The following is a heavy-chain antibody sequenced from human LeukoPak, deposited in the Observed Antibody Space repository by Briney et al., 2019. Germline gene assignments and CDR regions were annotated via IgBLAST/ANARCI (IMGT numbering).Heavy chain of an antibody. D-gene: IGHD3-10*01. CDR1: GFTFSSYA. CDR2: ISGSGGST. Sequence: PGGSLRLSCAASGFTFSSYAMSWVRQAPGKGLEWVSAISGSGGSTYYADSVKGRFTISRDNSKNTLYLQMNSLRAEDTAVYYCAKDVVRGVMPWGYYYGMDVWGQGTTVTVSS. V-gene: IGHV3-23*01. CDR3: AKDVVRGVMPWGYYYGMDV. J-gene: IGHJ6*02.